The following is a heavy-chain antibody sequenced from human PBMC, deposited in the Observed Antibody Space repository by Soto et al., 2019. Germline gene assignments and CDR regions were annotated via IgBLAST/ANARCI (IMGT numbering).Heavy chain of an antibody. D-gene: IGHD2-21*02. V-gene: IGHV4-34*12. J-gene: IGHJ6*02. CDR2: IIHSGST. CDR3: ARVRKWVTAIRKYGMDV. Sequence: TSETLSLTCAVYGGSFRSFYWSWIRQPPGKGLEWIGEIIHSGSTNYNPSLESRVTISLNTSKNKFSLKVNSVIAADTAVYYCARVRKWVTAIRKYGMDVWGQGTTVTVS. CDR1: GGSFRSFY.